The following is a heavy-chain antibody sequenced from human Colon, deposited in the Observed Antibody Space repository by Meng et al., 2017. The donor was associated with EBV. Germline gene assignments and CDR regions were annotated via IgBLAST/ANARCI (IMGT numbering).Heavy chain of an antibody. V-gene: IGHV4-39*07. Sequence: QPHVEESGPGLLKPSETLSLICTVSGGSITSSDFFCVWIRQPPGKGLEWIGNIDYTGSPSYNPSLKSRVTISLDTSKNQFSLKLSSVTAADTAVYFCARDGNKDGDSDYWGQGTLVTVSS. D-gene: IGHD4-17*01. CDR3: ARDGNKDGDSDY. CDR2: IDYTGSP. J-gene: IGHJ4*02. CDR1: GGSITSSDFF.